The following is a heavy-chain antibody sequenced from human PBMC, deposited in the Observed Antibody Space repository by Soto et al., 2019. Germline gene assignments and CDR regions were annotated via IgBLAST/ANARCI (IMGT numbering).Heavy chain of an antibody. CDR3: ARVGHYYDSSGSPRHAFDI. Sequence: ASVKVCSEAAGYTFTGYYIHWVRQAPGQGLEWMGWINPNSGGTNYAQKFQGRVTMTRDTSISTAYMELSRLRSDDTAVYYCARVGHYYDSSGSPRHAFDIWGQGTMVTV. CDR1: GYTFTGYY. D-gene: IGHD3-22*01. V-gene: IGHV1-2*02. J-gene: IGHJ3*02. CDR2: INPNSGGT.